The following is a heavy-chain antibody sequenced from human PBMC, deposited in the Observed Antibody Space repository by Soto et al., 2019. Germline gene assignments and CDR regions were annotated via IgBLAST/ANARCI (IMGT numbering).Heavy chain of an antibody. V-gene: IGHV3-30-3*01. CDR2: ISYDGSNK. D-gene: IGHD6-25*01. J-gene: IGHJ4*02. CDR3: ARDLNSGSSDY. CDR1: GFTFSSYA. Sequence: VQLVESGGGVVQPGRSLRLSCAASGFTFSSYAMHWVRQAPGKGLEWVAVISYDGSNKYYADSVKGRFTISRDNSKNTLYLQMNSLRAEDTAVYYCARDLNSGSSDYWGQGTLVTVSS.